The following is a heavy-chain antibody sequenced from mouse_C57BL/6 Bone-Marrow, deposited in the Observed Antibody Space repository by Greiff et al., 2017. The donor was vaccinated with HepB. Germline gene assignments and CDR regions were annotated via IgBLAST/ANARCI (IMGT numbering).Heavy chain of an antibody. CDR2: INPGSGGT. D-gene: IGHD1-1*01. Sequence: QVQLQQSGAELVRPGTSVKVSCKASGYAFTNYLIEWVKQRPGQGLEWIGVINPGSGGTNYNEKFKGKATLTADKSSSTAYMQLSSLTSEDSAVYCCARGDYYGSKDYWGQGTTLTVSS. V-gene: IGHV1-54*01. J-gene: IGHJ2*01. CDR3: ARGDYYGSKDY. CDR1: GYAFTNYL.